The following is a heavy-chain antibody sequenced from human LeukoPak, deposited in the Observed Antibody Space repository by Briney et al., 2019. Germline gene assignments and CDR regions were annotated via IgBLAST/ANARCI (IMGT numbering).Heavy chain of an antibody. J-gene: IGHJ3*02. D-gene: IGHD3-22*01. CDR1: GFTFSSYW. V-gene: IGHV3-74*01. Sequence: GGSLRLSCAASGFTFSSYWMHWVRHAPGKGLVWVSRINSDGSSTSYADSVKGRFTISRDNAKNTLYLQMNSLRAEDTAVYYCARVRTNYYDSRDAFDIGGQGTMVTVSP. CDR2: INSDGSST. CDR3: ARVRTNYYDSRDAFDI.